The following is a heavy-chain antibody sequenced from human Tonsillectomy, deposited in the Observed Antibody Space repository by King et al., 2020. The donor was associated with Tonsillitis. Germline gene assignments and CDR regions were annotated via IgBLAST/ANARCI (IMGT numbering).Heavy chain of an antibody. D-gene: IGHD3-3*01. CDR2: VWDAENDI. Sequence: VQLVESGGGVVQPGRSLRLSCAASGFPFSGYGMHWVRQAPGKGLEWVGGVWDAENDIYYADSVKGRFTISRDNSKNTLYFQMNSLRAEDTAVYYCARERYDGPGAFDLWGQGTMVTVSS. V-gene: IGHV3-33*01. J-gene: IGHJ3*01. CDR1: GFPFSGYG. CDR3: ARERYDGPGAFDL.